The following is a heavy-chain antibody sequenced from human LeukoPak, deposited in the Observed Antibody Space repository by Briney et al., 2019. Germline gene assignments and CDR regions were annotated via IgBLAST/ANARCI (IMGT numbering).Heavy chain of an antibody. Sequence: GGSLRLSCAASGFTFSSYAMHWVRQAPGKGLEWVAVISYDGSNKYYADSVKGRFTISRDNPKNTLYLQMNSLRAEDTAIYYCARDPYNGNYGDSYYYYMDVWAKGPRSPSP. CDR2: ISYDGSNK. V-gene: IGHV3-30*04. CDR1: GFTFSSYA. CDR3: ARDPYNGNYGDSYYYYMDV. D-gene: IGHD1-26*01. J-gene: IGHJ6*03.